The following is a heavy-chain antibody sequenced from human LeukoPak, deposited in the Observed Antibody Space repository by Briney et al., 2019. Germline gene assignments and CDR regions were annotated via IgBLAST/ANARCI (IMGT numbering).Heavy chain of an antibody. CDR3: ARGHLGELSRYFDY. J-gene: IGHJ4*02. D-gene: IGHD3-16*02. CDR1: GGSISSYY. V-gene: IGHV4-59*12. CDR2: IYYSGST. Sequence: PSETLSLTCTVSGGSISSYYWSWIRQPPGKGLEWIGYIYYSGSTNYNPSLKSRVTISVDTSKNQFSLKLSSVTAADTAVYYCARGHLGELSRYFDYWGQGTLVTVSS.